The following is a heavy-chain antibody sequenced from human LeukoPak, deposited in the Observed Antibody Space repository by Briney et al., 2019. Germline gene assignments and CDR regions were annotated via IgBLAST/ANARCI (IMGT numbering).Heavy chain of an antibody. V-gene: IGHV3-23*01. D-gene: IGHD5-24*01. CDR3: AKDRTPDGFYSIDF. CDR2: IIGNGGDI. CDR1: GFTFSIFA. Sequence: GGSLRLSCEASGFTFSIFAMNWVRQAPGKGLEWVSVIIGNGGDIHYADSVKGRFTISRDNSKNTLYLQMNNLRADDTAVYYCAKDRTPDGFYSIDFWGQGSQVTVSS. J-gene: IGHJ4*02.